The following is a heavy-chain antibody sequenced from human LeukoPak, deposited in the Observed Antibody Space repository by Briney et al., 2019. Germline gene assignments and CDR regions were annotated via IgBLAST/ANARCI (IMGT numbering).Heavy chain of an antibody. J-gene: IGHJ4*02. Sequence: PGGSLRLSCAASGFTFSNYAMSWVRQAPGKGLEWVSTISGGGGSKYYADSVKGRFTLSRDNSKSTLYLQMNSLRAEDTAVYYCARESYYDSSGYLWGQGTLVTVSS. CDR1: GFTFSNYA. D-gene: IGHD3-22*01. CDR3: ARESYYDSSGYL. V-gene: IGHV3-23*01. CDR2: ISGGGGSK.